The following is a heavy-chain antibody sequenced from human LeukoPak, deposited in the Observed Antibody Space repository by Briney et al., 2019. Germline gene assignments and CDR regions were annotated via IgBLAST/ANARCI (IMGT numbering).Heavy chain of an antibody. CDR3: TSGYGDYGYYYYYMDV. CDR1: GFTFSGSA. Sequence: GGSLRLSCAASGFTFSGSAMHWVRQASGKGLEWVGRIRSKAYSYATAYAASVKGRFTISRDDSKNTAYLQMSSLKTEDTAVYYCTSGYGDYGYYYYYMDVWGKGTTVTVSS. J-gene: IGHJ6*03. CDR2: IRSKAYSYAT. D-gene: IGHD4-17*01. V-gene: IGHV3-73*01.